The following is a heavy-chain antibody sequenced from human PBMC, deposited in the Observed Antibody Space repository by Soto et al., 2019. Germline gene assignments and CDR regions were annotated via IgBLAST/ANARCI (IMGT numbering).Heavy chain of an antibody. CDR3: ARTTAVPNTLRSRYFFDY. V-gene: IGHV4-61*01. D-gene: IGHD4-17*01. Sequence: SETLSLTCSVSGGSVSVTTYYWSWIRQPPGKRLEWIGYVYYSGTTNYNPSLKSRVTISVDLPQNRFSLRLSSVTTADTALYYCARTTAVPNTLRSRYFFDYWGQGTLVTVSS. CDR1: GGSVSVTTYY. CDR2: VYYSGTT. J-gene: IGHJ4*02.